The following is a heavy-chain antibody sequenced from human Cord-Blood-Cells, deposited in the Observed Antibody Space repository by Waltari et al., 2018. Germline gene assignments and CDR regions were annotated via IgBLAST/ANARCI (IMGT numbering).Heavy chain of an antibody. V-gene: IGHV1-69*01. CDR2: IIPIFGTA. D-gene: IGHD6-13*01. Sequence: QVQLVQSGAEVKKPGSSVKVSCKASGGTFSSYAISWVRQAPGQGLEWMGGIIPIFGTANHAQKFQGRVTITADESTSTAYMELSSLRSEDTAVYYCARDKGPPRLRSSSSWYWFDPWGQGTLVTVSS. CDR1: GGTFSSYA. J-gene: IGHJ5*02. CDR3: ARDKGPPRLRSSSSWYWFDP.